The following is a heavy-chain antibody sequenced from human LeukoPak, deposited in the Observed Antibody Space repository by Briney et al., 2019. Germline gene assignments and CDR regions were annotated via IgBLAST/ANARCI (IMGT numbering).Heavy chain of an antibody. CDR3: VRVKGGWLGEKTYDY. CDR1: GFMFTDFA. Sequence: PGGSLRLSCAASGFMFTDFAMHWVRQAPGKGLQWVAVISNDERNKYYADSVKGRFTVSRDNGKNSLFLQMNSLRAEDTAIYYCVRVKGGWLGEKTYDYLGQGTLVTVSP. CDR2: ISNDERNK. V-gene: IGHV3-30*04. D-gene: IGHD5-24*01. J-gene: IGHJ4*02.